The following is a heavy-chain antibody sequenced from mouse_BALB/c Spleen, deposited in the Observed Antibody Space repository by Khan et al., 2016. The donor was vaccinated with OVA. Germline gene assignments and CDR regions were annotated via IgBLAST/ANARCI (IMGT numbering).Heavy chain of an antibody. V-gene: IGHV9-3-1*01. D-gene: IGHD2-14*01. CDR1: GYAFANNG. Sequence: QIQLVQSGPELKKPGETVKISCKASGYAFANNGMNWARQAPGKGLKWMGWINTYTGEPTYAADFKGRFAFSLETSASTAYLQINNLKNEDTATYFCARVGYSRTMDYWGQGTSVIVSS. CDR3: ARVGYSRTMDY. J-gene: IGHJ4*01. CDR2: INTYTGEP.